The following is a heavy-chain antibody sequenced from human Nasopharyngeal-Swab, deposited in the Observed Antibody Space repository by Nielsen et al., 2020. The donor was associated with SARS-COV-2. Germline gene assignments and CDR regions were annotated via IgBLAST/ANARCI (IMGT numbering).Heavy chain of an antibody. Sequence: SLKISCAASGFTFDDYAMHWVRQAPGKGLEWVSGISWNSGSIGYADSVKGRFTISRDNAKNPLYLQMNSLRAEDTALYYCAKGIAETVTTTLNYGMDVWGQGTTVTVSS. CDR1: GFTFDDYA. J-gene: IGHJ6*02. V-gene: IGHV3-9*01. CDR3: AKGIAETVTTTLNYGMDV. CDR2: ISWNSGSI. D-gene: IGHD4-17*01.